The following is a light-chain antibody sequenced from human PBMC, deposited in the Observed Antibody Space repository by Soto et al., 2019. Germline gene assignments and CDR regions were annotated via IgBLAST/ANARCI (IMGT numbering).Light chain of an antibody. CDR3: QQYGGSPRT. CDR2: GAS. J-gene: IGKJ1*01. Sequence: EIVLTQSPGTLSLSPGERATLSCRASQSVSSNYLAWYQQKSGQAPRLLIYGASSRATGIPDRSSGSGSGTDFTLTISRLEPEDFAVYYCQQYGGSPRTFGQGTKVDIK. CDR1: QSVSSNY. V-gene: IGKV3-20*01.